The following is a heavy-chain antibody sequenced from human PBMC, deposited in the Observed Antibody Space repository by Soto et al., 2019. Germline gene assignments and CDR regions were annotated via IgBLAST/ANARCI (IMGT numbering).Heavy chain of an antibody. CDR1: GGSISSGGYY. CDR2: IYYSGST. CDR3: ARWFGELSHLDY. V-gene: IGHV4-31*03. D-gene: IGHD3-10*01. Sequence: SETLSLTCTVSGGSISSGGYYWSWIRQHPGKGLEWIGYIYYSGSTDYNPSLKSRVTISVDTSKNQFSLKLSSVTAADTAVYYCARWFGELSHLDYWGQGTLVTLS. J-gene: IGHJ4*02.